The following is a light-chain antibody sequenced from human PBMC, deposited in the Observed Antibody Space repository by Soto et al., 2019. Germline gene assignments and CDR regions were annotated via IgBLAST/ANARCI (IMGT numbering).Light chain of an antibody. J-gene: IGKJ5*01. CDR1: QSVSSN. V-gene: IGKV3-20*01. CDR2: GAS. Sequence: EIVLTQSPATLSVSPGERATLSCRASQSVSSNLAWYQQKPGQAPRLLIYGASSRATGIPDRFRASASGTDFTLTISRLEPEDFAVYFCQQYGGSPAITFGQGTR. CDR3: QQYGGSPAIT.